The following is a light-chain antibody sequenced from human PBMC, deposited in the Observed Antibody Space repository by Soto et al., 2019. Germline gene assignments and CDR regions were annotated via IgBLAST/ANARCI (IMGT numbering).Light chain of an antibody. V-gene: IGLV2-14*01. CDR1: MRDVGAYNL. J-gene: IGLJ2*01. CDR3: SSYTTQSSLI. CDR2: EVR. Sequence: QSVLTQPASVSGSPGQSITISCAGTMRDVGAYNLVSWYQQHPGRAPQLIIYEVRNRPSGISVRFSGSKSGNTASLTISGLQAEDAADYYCSSYTTQSSLIFGGGTKLTVL.